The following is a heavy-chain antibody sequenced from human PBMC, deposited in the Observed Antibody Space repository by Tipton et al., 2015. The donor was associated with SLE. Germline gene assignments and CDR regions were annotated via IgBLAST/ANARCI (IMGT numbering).Heavy chain of an antibody. CDR2: INHSGST. J-gene: IGHJ4*02. D-gene: IGHD6-19*01. CDR1: GYSISSGYY. Sequence: TLSLTCAVSGYSISSGYYWGWIRQPPGKGLEWIGEINHSGSTNYNPSLKSRVTISVDTSKNQFSLKLSSVTAADTAVYFCARGRIAVALFDYWGQGTLVTVSS. CDR3: ARGRIAVALFDY. V-gene: IGHV4-38-2*01.